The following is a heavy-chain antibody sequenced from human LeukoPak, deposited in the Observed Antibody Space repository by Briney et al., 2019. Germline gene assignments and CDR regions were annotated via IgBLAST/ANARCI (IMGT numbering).Heavy chain of an antibody. D-gene: IGHD2-2*01. CDR1: GGTFSRYT. Sequence: GASVKVSCKASGGTFSRYTLTWVRQAPGQELEWMGGIIPIFGTANYAQKFQGRVTITADKSTSTAYMELSSLRSEDTAVYYCARDLGYCSNTACSRGWFDPWGQGTLVTVSS. J-gene: IGHJ5*02. CDR2: IIPIFGTA. CDR3: ARDLGYCSNTACSRGWFDP. V-gene: IGHV1-69*06.